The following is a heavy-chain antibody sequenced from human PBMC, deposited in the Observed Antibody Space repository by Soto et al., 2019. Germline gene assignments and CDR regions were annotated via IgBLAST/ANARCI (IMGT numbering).Heavy chain of an antibody. Sequence: GGSLRLSCAASGFTFSNAWMSWVRQAPGKGLEWVGRIKSKTDGGTTDYAAPVKGRFTTSRDDSKNTLYLQMNSLKTEDTAVYCCTTIGNYYYGSGSPPDWGGQGTLVTVSS. CDR3: TTIGNYYYGSGSPPDW. CDR1: GFTFSNAW. J-gene: IGHJ4*02. D-gene: IGHD3-10*01. V-gene: IGHV3-15*01. CDR2: IKSKTDGGTT.